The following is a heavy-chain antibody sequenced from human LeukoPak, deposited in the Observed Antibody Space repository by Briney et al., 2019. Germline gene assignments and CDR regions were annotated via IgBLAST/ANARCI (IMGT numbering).Heavy chain of an antibody. J-gene: IGHJ4*02. D-gene: IGHD2-2*01. CDR1: GGSISSSSYY. CDR2: IYYSGST. CDR3: ARAYCSSTSCYARAWNFDY. V-gene: IGHV4-39*07. Sequence: SETLSLTCTVSGGSISSSSYYWGWIRQPPGKGLEWIGSIYYSGSTYYNPSLKSRVTISVDTSKNQFSLKLNSVTAADTAVYYCARAYCSSTSCYARAWNFDYWGQGTLVTVSS.